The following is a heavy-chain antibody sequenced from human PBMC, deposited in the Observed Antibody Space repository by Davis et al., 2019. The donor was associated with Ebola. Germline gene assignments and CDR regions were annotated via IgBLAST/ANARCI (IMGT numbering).Heavy chain of an antibody. Sequence: GESLKISCAASGFTFSNYEFNWVRQAPGEGLEWLSYISIDGHSIYYAASVKGRFTVSRDNIKNLLYLQMNSLRAEDTAVYYCAREMTHCGGDCHDYWGQGTLVTVSS. CDR1: GFTFSNYE. V-gene: IGHV3-48*03. CDR3: AREMTHCGGDCHDY. J-gene: IGHJ4*02. CDR2: ISIDGHSI. D-gene: IGHD2-21*01.